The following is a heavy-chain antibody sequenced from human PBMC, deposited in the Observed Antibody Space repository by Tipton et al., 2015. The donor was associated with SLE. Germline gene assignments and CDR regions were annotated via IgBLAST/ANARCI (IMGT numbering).Heavy chain of an antibody. CDR1: GGTFSSYT. J-gene: IGHJ4*02. Sequence: QLVQSGAEVKKPGASVKVSCKASGGTFSSYTINWVRQAPGQGLEWMGGIIPIFGTANYAQKFQDRVTITTDESTSTAYMELSSLRSEDTAVYYCARGWTEVGATPSPYVYWGQGPLVTVSS. CDR2: IIPIFGTA. CDR3: ARGWTEVGATPSPYVY. V-gene: IGHV1-69*01. D-gene: IGHD1-26*01.